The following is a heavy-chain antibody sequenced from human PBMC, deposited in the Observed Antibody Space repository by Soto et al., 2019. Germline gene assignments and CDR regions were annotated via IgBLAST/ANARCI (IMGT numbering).Heavy chain of an antibody. D-gene: IGHD1-26*01. CDR1: GFTFSSFA. CDR2: ITGGGDST. J-gene: IGHJ2*01. V-gene: IGHV3-23*01. CDR3: VKKIAGTTTSGAYWYFDL. Sequence: EVQLLESGGGLVQPGGSLRLSCAASGFTFSSFAMNWVRQAPGKGLEWVSGITGGGDSTFYADSVKGRFTISRVKSKNTVYLQMNSLRDEDTAVYYCVKKIAGTTTSGAYWYFDLWGRGTLVTVSS.